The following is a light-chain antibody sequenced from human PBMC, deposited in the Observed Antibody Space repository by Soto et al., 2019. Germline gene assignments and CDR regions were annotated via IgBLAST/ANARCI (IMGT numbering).Light chain of an antibody. CDR3: QRYNDYQYV. Sequence: DIQMTQSPSTLSASVGDRVTITCRASQSITTWLAWYQQKPGKAPKLLIYKAINLQSGVPSRFSGSGSGTEFTLSISSLQPDNFGIYYCQRYNDYQYVFGQG. CDR2: KAI. J-gene: IGKJ2*01. V-gene: IGKV1-5*03. CDR1: QSITTW.